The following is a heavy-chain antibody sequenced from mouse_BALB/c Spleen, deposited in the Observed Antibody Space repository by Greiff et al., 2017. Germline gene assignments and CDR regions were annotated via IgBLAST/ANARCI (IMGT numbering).Heavy chain of an antibody. D-gene: IGHD1-1*01. J-gene: IGHJ4*01. CDR1: GDSITSGY. CDR2: ISYSGST. V-gene: IGHV3-8*02. CDR3: ARSHITTVGMYYAMDY. Sequence: DVKLEESGPSLVKPSQTLSLTCSVTGDSITSGYWNWIRKFPGNKLEYMGYISYSGSTYYNPSLKSRISITRDTSKNQYYLQLNSVTTEDTATYYCARSHITTVGMYYAMDYWGQGTSVTVSS.